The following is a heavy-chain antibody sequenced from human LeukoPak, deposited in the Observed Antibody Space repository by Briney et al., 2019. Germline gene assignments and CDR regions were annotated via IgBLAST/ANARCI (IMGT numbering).Heavy chain of an antibody. D-gene: IGHD3-22*01. CDR3: ARAKGDSSGYYYGYWFDP. CDR2: INHSGST. Sequence: SETLSLTCAVYGGSFSGYYWSRIRQPPGKGLEWIGEINHSGSTNYNPSLKSRVTISVDTSKNQFSLKLSSVTAADTAVYYCARAKGDSSGYYYGYWFDPWGQGTLVTVSS. CDR1: GGSFSGYY. J-gene: IGHJ5*02. V-gene: IGHV4-34*01.